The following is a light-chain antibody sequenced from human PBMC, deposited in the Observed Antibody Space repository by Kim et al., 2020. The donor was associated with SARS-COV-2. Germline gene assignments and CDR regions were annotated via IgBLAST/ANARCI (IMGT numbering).Light chain of an antibody. V-gene: IGKV1D-13*01. Sequence: ASVGDRVTITCRASQGSSSALAWYQQKPGKAPNLLVYDASNLKSGVPSRFSGSGSGTDFTLTISSLQPDDFATYYCQQFNDYPVTFGGGTKVDIK. CDR2: DAS. CDR3: QQFNDYPVT. CDR1: QGSSSA. J-gene: IGKJ4*01.